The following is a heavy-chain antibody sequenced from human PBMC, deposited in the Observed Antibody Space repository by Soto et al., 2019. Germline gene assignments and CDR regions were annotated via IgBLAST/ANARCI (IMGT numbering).Heavy chain of an antibody. V-gene: IGHV1-18*01. CDR2: ISPKSGSI. CDR1: GYTFTRNG. D-gene: IGHD3-22*01. J-gene: IGHJ6*02. Sequence: ASVKVSCKTSGYTFTRNGISWVRQAPGQGLEWMGWISPKSGSIKYAQKFQGRVIMTTDTSTSTAYMELRSLRSDDTAVYYCVKDRDSNSWPSRDVWGPGTTVTVSS. CDR3: VKDRDSNSWPSRDV.